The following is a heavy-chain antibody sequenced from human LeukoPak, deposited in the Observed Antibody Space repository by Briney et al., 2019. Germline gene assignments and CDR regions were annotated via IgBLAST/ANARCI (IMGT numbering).Heavy chain of an antibody. CDR3: ARGGTYSNQFYFDH. CDR2: SNSDASST. CDR1: GFTFTNYW. J-gene: IGHJ4*02. D-gene: IGHD1-26*01. Sequence: GGSLRLSCAASGFTFTNYWVHWVRQAPGKGLVWVSRSNSDASSTAYADSVQGRFTISRDNAKNMLYLQMNSLRAEDTAVYYCARGGTYSNQFYFDHWGRGTLVPVSS. V-gene: IGHV3-74*01.